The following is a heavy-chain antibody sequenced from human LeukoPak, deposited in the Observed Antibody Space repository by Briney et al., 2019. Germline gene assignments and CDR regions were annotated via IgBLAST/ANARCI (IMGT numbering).Heavy chain of an antibody. Sequence: SETLSLTCTVYGGSFSGYYWSWIRQPPGKGLEWIGEINHSGSTSYNPSLKSRVTISVDTSKNQFSLKLSSVTAADTAVYYCARLRGVATTQPRGYYFDYWGQGTLVTVSS. CDR3: ARLRGVATTQPRGYYFDY. CDR1: GGSFSGYY. CDR2: INHSGST. V-gene: IGHV4-34*01. D-gene: IGHD5-12*01. J-gene: IGHJ4*02.